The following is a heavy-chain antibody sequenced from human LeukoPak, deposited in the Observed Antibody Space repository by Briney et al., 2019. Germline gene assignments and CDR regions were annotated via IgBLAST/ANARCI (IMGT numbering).Heavy chain of an antibody. CDR3: ARFEFPSDSSGYYY. V-gene: IGHV4-34*01. CDR1: GGSFSGYY. D-gene: IGHD3-22*01. Sequence: SETLSLTCAVYGGSFSGYYWSWIRQPPGKGLEWIGEINHSGSTNYNPSLKSRVTISVDTSKNQFSLKLSSVTAADTAVYYCARFEFPSDSSGYYYWGQGTLVTVSS. CDR2: INHSGST. J-gene: IGHJ4*02.